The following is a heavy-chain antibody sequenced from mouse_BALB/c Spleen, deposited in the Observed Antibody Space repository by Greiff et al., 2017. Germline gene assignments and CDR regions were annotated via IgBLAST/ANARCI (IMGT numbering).Heavy chain of an antibody. CDR3: VRDGGNFFDY. CDR1: GFSLTSYD. CDR2: IWTGGGT. V-gene: IGHV2-9-2*01. Sequence: QVQLQQSGPGLVAPSQSLSITCTVSGFSLTSYDISWIRQPPGKGLEWLGVIWTGGGTNYNSAFMSRLSISKDNSKSHVFLKMNSLQTDDTAIYYCVRDGGNFFDYWGQGTTLTVSS. J-gene: IGHJ2*01.